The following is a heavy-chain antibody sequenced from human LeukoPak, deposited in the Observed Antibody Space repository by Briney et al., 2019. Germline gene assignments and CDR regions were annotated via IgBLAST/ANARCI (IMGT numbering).Heavy chain of an antibody. CDR1: GFIVSNTY. CDR2: IKNDGTIT. Sequence: PGGSLRLSCAASGFIVSNTYMTWVRQAPGKGLVWVSRIKNDGTITSYADFVKGRFTISRDNAKNTLYLQMNSLRVDDTAVYYCAKSDWFDPWGQGTLVTVSS. J-gene: IGHJ5*02. CDR3: AKSDWFDP. V-gene: IGHV3-74*01.